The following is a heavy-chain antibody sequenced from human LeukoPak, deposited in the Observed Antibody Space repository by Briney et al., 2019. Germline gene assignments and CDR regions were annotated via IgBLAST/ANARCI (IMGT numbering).Heavy chain of an antibody. CDR2: IYYSGST. J-gene: IGHJ4*02. CDR3: ARLGATYYDYVWGSYRIDY. CDR1: GGSISSSSYY. V-gene: IGHV4-39*01. Sequence: SETLSLTCTVSGGSISSSSYYWGWIRQPPGKGLEWIGSIYYSGSTYYNPSLKSRVTISVDTSKNQFSLKLSSVTAADTAVYYCARLGATYYDYVWGSYRIDYWGQGTLVTVSS. D-gene: IGHD3-16*02.